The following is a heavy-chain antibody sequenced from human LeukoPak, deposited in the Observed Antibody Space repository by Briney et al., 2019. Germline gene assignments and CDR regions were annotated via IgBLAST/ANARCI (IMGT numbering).Heavy chain of an antibody. CDR2: IIPIFGTA. D-gene: IGHD3-9*01. J-gene: IGHJ4*02. Sequence: SVKVSCKASGYTFTSYGISWVRQAPGQGLEWMGGIIPIFGTANYAQKFQGRVTMTEDTSTDTAYMELSSLRSEDTAVYYCARGPAPYYDILTGYYSTRGPLDYWGQGTLVTVSS. CDR1: GYTFTSYG. V-gene: IGHV1-69*06. CDR3: ARGPAPYYDILTGYYSTRGPLDY.